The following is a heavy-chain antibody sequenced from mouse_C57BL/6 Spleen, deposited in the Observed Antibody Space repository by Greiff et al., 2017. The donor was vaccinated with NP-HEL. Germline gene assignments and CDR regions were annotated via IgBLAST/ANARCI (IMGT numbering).Heavy chain of an antibody. CDR3: ARGTGYWYFDV. CDR1: GYSFTGYY. V-gene: IGHV1-42*01. Sequence: EVQLQQSGPELVKPGASVKISCKASGYSFTGYYMNWVKQSPEKSLEWIGEINPSTGGTTYNQKFKAKATLTVDKSSSTAYMQLKSLTSEDSAVYYCARGTGYWYFDVWGTGTTVTVSS. CDR2: INPSTGGT. D-gene: IGHD4-1*01. J-gene: IGHJ1*03.